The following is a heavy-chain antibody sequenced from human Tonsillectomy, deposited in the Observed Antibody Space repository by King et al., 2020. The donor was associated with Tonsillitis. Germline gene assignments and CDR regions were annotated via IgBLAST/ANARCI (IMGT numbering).Heavy chain of an antibody. J-gene: IGHJ5*02. CDR2: IRYDGSNK. CDR3: AKDFETTGTTGWFDP. CDR1: GFTFSSYG. V-gene: IGHV3-30*02. D-gene: IGHD1-1*01. Sequence: VQLVESGGGVVQPGGSLRLSCAASGFTFSSYGMHWVRQAPGKGLEWVAFIRYDGSNKYYADSVKGRFTTSRDNSKNTLYLQMNSLRAEDTAVYYCAKDFETTGTTGWFDPWGQGTLVTVSS.